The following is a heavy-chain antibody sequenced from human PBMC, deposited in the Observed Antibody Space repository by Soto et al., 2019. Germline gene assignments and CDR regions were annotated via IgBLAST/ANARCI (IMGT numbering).Heavy chain of an antibody. CDR1: GFSMSGYS. Sequence: EMQLVASGGGLVQPGGSLRLSCEASGFSMSGYSMCWVSQSAGKGLEWLAYITVVTGNTRYADSVKGRFTISADRGRNSVFLQLNSLRDEDTAVYYCVRDRDLGGDMAHGDLWGQGSLVTVSS. J-gene: IGHJ4*01. CDR3: VRDRDLGGDMAHGDL. V-gene: IGHV3-48*02. CDR2: ITVVTGNT. D-gene: IGHD2-21*01.